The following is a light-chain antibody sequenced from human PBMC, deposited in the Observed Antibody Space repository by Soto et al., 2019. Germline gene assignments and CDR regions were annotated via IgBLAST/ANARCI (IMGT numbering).Light chain of an antibody. CDR2: GVS. J-gene: IGKJ1*01. V-gene: IGKV3-20*01. Sequence: EIVLTQSPGTLSLSPGERATLSCRASQSVSSSYLAWYQQKPGQAPRLLIYGVSSRATGIPDRFSGSGSGTDFTLTINRLEPEDFAVYYCQQYGRTFGQGTKVEIK. CDR3: QQYGRT. CDR1: QSVSSSY.